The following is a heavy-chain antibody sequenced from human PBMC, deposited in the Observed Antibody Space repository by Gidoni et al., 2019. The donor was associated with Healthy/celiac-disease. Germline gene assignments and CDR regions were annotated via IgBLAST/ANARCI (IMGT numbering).Heavy chain of an antibody. D-gene: IGHD6-6*01. CDR1: GGTFSSYA. Sequence: QVQLVQSGAEVKKPGSSVKVSCKASGGTFSSYAISWVRQAPGQGLEWMGGIIPIFGTANYAQKFQGRVTITADESTSTAYMELSSLRSEDTAVYYCARGKYSSSSPGYYYYYGMDVWGQGTTVTVSS. CDR2: IIPIFGTA. V-gene: IGHV1-69*01. J-gene: IGHJ6*02. CDR3: ARGKYSSSSPGYYYYYGMDV.